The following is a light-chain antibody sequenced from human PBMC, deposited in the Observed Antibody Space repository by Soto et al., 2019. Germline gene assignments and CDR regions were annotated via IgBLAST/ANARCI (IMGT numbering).Light chain of an antibody. CDR1: ENVRTF. J-gene: IGKJ5*01. V-gene: IGKV3-15*01. CDR2: GAS. Sequence: EIVLTQSPATLSLSPGERATLSCRASENVRTFVDWYQQKPGQAPRLLIYGASARALGIPARFSGSGSGTEFSFTVTSLQSEDFAVYYCQQYDQWPITFGQGTRLEI. CDR3: QQYDQWPIT.